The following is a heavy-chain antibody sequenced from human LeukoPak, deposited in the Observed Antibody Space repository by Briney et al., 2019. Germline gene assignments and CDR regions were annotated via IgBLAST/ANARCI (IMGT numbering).Heavy chain of an antibody. CDR1: GGSISSYY. V-gene: IGHV4-59*01. CDR2: IYYSGST. Sequence: SETLSLTCTVSGGSISSYYWSWIRQPPGKGLEWIGYIYYSGSTNYNPPLKSRVTISVDTSKNQFSLKLSSVTAADTAVYYRASLKIQLWIMDYWGQGTLVTVSS. D-gene: IGHD5-18*01. CDR3: ASLKIQLWIMDY. J-gene: IGHJ4*02.